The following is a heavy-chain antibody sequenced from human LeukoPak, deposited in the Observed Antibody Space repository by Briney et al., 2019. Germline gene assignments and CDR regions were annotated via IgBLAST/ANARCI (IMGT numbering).Heavy chain of an antibody. Sequence: SETLSLTCTVSGYSISSGYYWGWIRQPPGKGLEWIGSIYHSGSTYYNPSLKSRVTISVDTSKNQFSLKLSSVTAADTAVYYCARDPLTVTDEGGDAFDIWGQGTMVTVSS. CDR3: ARDPLTVTDEGGDAFDI. CDR1: GYSISSGYY. CDR2: IYHSGST. D-gene: IGHD4-17*01. J-gene: IGHJ3*02. V-gene: IGHV4-38-2*02.